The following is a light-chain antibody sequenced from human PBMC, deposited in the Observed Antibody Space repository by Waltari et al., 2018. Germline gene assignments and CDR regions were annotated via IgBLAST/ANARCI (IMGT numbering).Light chain of an antibody. CDR2: WAS. J-gene: IGKJ1*01. CDR1: QSVLYNSNNKNY. V-gene: IGKV4-1*01. Sequence: DIVMTQSPDSLTVSLGERATINCKSNQSVLYNSNNKNYVAWYQQKQGQPPKLLIYWASTRQSGVPDRFSGSGSGTDFTLTISSLQAEDVAVYHCQQYYTNPRTFGQGTKVEIK. CDR3: QQYYTNPRT.